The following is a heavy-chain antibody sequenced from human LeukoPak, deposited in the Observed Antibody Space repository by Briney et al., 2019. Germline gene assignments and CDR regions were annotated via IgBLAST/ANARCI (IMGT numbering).Heavy chain of an antibody. CDR1: GFTFSSYA. CDR3: ARDRALLWFGELGNWFDP. J-gene: IGHJ5*02. CDR2: IKQDGSEK. D-gene: IGHD3-10*01. Sequence: GGSLRLSCAASGFTFSSYAMHWVRQAPGKGLEWVANIKQDGSEKYYVDSVKGRFTISRDNAKNSLYLQMNSQRAEDTAVYYCARDRALLWFGELGNWFDPWGQGTLVTVSS. V-gene: IGHV3-7*01.